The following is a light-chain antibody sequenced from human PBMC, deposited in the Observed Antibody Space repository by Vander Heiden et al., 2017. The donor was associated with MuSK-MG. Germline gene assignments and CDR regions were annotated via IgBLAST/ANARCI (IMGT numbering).Light chain of an antibody. CDR2: AAS. V-gene: IGKV1-39*01. CDR1: QSISSY. J-gene: IGKJ2*01. Sequence: DIQITPSPSSLSASVGDRVTITCRASQSISSYLNWYQQKPGKAPKLLIYAASSLKSGVPSRFSGSGSGTDFTLTISSLQPEDFATYYCQQSYSTPYTFGQGTKLEIK. CDR3: QQSYSTPYT.